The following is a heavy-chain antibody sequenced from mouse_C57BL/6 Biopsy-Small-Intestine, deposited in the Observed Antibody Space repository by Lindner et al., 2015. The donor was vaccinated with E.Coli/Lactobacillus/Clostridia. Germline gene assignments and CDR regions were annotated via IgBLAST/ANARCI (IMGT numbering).Heavy chain of an antibody. CDR1: GYKFSSYG. Sequence: SVKVSCKASGYKFSSYGITWVRQAPGQGLEWMGWISVYNGNRNYAQKLQGRVTMTTDTSTSTAYMELRSLRSDDTAVYYCARREIPDGADSDNSGYYAIDYWGPGTLVTVSS. D-gene: IGHD1-3*01. J-gene: IGHJ4*01. V-gene: IGHV1-55*01. CDR3: ARREIPDGADSDNSGYYAIDY. CDR2: ISVYNGNR.